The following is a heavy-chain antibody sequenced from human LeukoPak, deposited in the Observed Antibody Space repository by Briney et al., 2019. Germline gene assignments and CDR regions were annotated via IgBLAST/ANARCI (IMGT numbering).Heavy chain of an antibody. V-gene: IGHV3-7*03. J-gene: IGHJ4*02. Sequence: PGGSLRLSCAASGFTFNTYRLTWVRQAPGKGLEWVANIKEDGSEKDYVDSVKGRFTISRDNAKNSLYLQMNSLRAEDTAVYYCARGRWYLDIWGQGTLVTVSS. CDR3: ARGRWYLDI. CDR2: IKEDGSEK. CDR1: GFTFNTYR. D-gene: IGHD4-23*01.